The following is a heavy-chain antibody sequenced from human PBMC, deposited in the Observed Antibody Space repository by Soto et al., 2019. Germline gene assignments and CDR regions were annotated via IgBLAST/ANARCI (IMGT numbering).Heavy chain of an antibody. CDR1: VYTFTAYY. Sequence: QVQLVQSGAEVKEPGDSVRVSCEASVYTFTAYYIHWVRQAPGQGLEWMGWINPKFGDTTYAQDFQGRLTLTRDMSISTVYMDLSRLTSDDTAIYYCARNMDYYYGPGSGNGHGVWGQGTTVNVFS. V-gene: IGHV1-2*02. CDR2: INPKFGDT. D-gene: IGHD3-10*01. CDR3: ARNMDYYYGPGSGNGHGV. J-gene: IGHJ6*02.